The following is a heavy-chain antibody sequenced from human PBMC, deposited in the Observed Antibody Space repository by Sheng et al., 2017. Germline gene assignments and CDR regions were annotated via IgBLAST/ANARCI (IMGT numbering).Heavy chain of an antibody. V-gene: IGHV3-48*03. CDR2: ISSSGSTI. D-gene: IGHD3-22*01. CDR3: ARSGAITMIVVVITRDYYYGMDV. CDR1: GFTFSSYE. J-gene: IGHJ6*02. Sequence: EVQLVESGGGLVQPGGSLRLSCAASGFTFSSYEMNWVRQAPGKGLEWVSYISSSGSTIYYADSVKGRFTISRDNAKNSLYLQMNSLRAEDTAVYYCARSGAITMIVVVITRDYYYGMDVWGQGTTVTVSS.